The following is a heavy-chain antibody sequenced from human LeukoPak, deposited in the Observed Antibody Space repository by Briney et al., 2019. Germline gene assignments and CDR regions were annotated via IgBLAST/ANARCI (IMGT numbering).Heavy chain of an antibody. CDR1: GFTFSSYW. CDR3: ARDRSSLGLWFGELRN. CDR2: IYSDGSGT. V-gene: IGHV3-74*01. D-gene: IGHD3-10*01. Sequence: GGSLRLSCAASGFTFSSYWMHWVRQAPGKGLVWVSRIYSDGSGTNYADSVKGRFTISRDNAKNTLYLQMNSLRAEDTAVYYCARDRSSLGLWFGELRNWGQGTLVTVSS. J-gene: IGHJ4*02.